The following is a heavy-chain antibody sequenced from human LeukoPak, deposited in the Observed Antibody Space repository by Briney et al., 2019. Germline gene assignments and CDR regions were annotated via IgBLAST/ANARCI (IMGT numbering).Heavy chain of an antibody. CDR2: ISAYNGNT. CDR1: GYTFTSYG. Sequence: ASEKVSCKASGYTFTSYGISWVRQAPGQGLEWMGWISAYNGNTNYAQKLQGRVTMTTDTSTSTAYMELRSLRSDDTAVYYCARDLRGSSWPSQPFDYWGQGTLVTVPS. D-gene: IGHD6-13*01. V-gene: IGHV1-18*01. CDR3: ARDLRGSSWPSQPFDY. J-gene: IGHJ4*02.